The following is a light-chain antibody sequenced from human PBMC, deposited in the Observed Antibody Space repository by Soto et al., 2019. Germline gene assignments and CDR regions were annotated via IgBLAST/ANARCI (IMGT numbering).Light chain of an antibody. V-gene: IGLV2-8*01. CDR2: EVS. J-gene: IGLJ1*01. CDR3: TSYAGTYIFFYV. CDR1: SSDVGAYNY. Sequence: QSALTQPPSASGSPGQSVTISCTGTSSDVGAYNYVSWYQQLPGKAPKLIIYEVSKRPSGVPDRFSGSKSGNTASLTVSGLQAEDEADYYCTSYAGTYIFFYVCGTGTKVTVL.